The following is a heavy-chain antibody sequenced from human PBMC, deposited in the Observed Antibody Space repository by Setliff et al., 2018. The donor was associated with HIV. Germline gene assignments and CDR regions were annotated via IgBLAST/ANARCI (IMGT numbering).Heavy chain of an antibody. Sequence: PGGSLRLSCVTSGFMFSSYWMTWVRQAPGKGLEWVANIKEDGSEKYYSDSVKGRFTISRDNAKNSLYLQVNSLGPEDTAVYFCARVWDYCGGACFYFDYWGQGTPVTVSS. V-gene: IGHV3-7*01. CDR3: ARVWDYCGGACFYFDY. CDR1: GFMFSSYW. D-gene: IGHD2-21*02. CDR2: IKEDGSEK. J-gene: IGHJ4*02.